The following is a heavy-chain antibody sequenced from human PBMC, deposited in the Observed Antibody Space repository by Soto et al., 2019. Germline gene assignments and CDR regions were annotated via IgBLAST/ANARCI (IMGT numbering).Heavy chain of an antibody. V-gene: IGHV3-30*03. CDR3: ARVYYDFWIGPSLYYYYGMDV. CDR1: GFTFSSYG. Sequence: GGSLRLSCAASGFTFSSYGMHWVRQAPGKGLEWVAVISYDGSNKYYADSVKGRFTISRDNSKNTLYLQMNSLRAEDTAVYYCARVYYDFWIGPSLYYYYGMDVWGQGTTVTVSS. J-gene: IGHJ6*02. CDR2: ISYDGSNK. D-gene: IGHD3-3*01.